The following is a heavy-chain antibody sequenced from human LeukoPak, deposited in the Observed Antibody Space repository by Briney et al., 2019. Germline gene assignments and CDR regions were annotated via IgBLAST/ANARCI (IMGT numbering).Heavy chain of an antibody. Sequence: GGTLRPSCAASGVTARSNFMSWVRQAPGKRLEWVSVIYSGGSTYYADAVKDRFTISSDNSKSTLYLQMNSLRAEDTAVYYCADAYGSGRLDYWVQGSLVTVSS. CDR1: GVTARSNF. CDR3: ADAYGSGRLDY. J-gene: IGHJ4*01. V-gene: IGHV3-66*01. D-gene: IGHD3-10*01. CDR2: IYSGGST.